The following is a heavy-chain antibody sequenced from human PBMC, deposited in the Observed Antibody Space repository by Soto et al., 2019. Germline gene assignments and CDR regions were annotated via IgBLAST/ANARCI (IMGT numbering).Heavy chain of an antibody. J-gene: IGHJ4*02. CDR3: ARDSGWELRVQLDY. CDR1: GFTFSSYA. D-gene: IGHD1-26*01. CDR2: ISYDGSNK. Sequence: GGSLRLSCAASGFTFSSYAMHWVRQAPGKGLEWVAVISYDGSNKYYADSVKGRFTISRDNSKNTLYLQMNSLRAEDTAVYYCARDSGWELRVQLDYWGQGTLVTVSS. V-gene: IGHV3-30-3*01.